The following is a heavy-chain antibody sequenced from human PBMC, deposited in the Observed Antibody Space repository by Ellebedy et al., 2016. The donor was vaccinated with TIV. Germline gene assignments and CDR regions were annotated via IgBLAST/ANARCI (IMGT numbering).Heavy chain of an antibody. V-gene: IGHV3-7*01. Sequence: GESLKISCVDSGPIFSHNWMSWVRQAPGKGLEWVAKINPLGSQKSYVDPVKGRFTISRDNAENSLFLEMNSLRVEDTAVYYCAAEAWWRLDSWGQGTLVTVSS. CDR1: GPIFSHNW. CDR2: INPLGSQK. J-gene: IGHJ4*02. CDR3: AAEAWWRLDS. D-gene: IGHD2-15*01.